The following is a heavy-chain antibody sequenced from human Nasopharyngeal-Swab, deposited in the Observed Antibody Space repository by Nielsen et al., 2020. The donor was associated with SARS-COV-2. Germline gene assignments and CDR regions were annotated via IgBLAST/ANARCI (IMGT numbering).Heavy chain of an antibody. D-gene: IGHD6-19*01. CDR3: ARAYSSGWYARGVGAFDI. Sequence: GESLKISCAASGFTVSSNYMSWVRQAPGKGLEWVSVIYSGGSTYYADSVKGRFTISRHNSKNTLYLQMNSLRAEDTAVYYCARAYSSGWYARGVGAFDIWGQGTVVTVSS. J-gene: IGHJ3*02. CDR2: IYSGGST. V-gene: IGHV3-53*04. CDR1: GFTVSSNY.